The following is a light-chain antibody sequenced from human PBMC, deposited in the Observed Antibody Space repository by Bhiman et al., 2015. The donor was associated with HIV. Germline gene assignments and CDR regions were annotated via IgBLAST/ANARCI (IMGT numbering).Light chain of an antibody. CDR3: SSHTSSSTLVL. Sequence: QSALTQPASVSGSPGQSITISCTGTSSNIGNYNYVSWYQHHPGKVPKLMIFDVSKRPSGLSNRFSGSKSGNTASLTISGLQPEDEADYYCSSHTSSSTLVLFGGGTKLTVL. J-gene: IGLJ2*01. V-gene: IGLV2-14*03. CDR1: SSNIGNYNY. CDR2: DVS.